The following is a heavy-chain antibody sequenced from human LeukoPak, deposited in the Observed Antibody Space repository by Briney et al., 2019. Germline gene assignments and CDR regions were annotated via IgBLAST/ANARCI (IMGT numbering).Heavy chain of an antibody. D-gene: IGHD6-13*01. Sequence: GEALRISCKGSEYNFINSWINWVRQAPGKGVEGVSSIISSSSYIYYADSVKGRFIISRDNAKNSLYLQMNSLKAEDTAVYYCARGSTGYSSRWYFGYWGQGTLVTVSS. J-gene: IGHJ4*02. CDR3: ARGSTGYSSRWYFGY. V-gene: IGHV3-21*01. CDR1: EYNFINSW. CDR2: IISSSSYI.